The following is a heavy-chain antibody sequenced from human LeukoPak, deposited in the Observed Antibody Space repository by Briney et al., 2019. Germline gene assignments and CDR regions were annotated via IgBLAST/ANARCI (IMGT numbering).Heavy chain of an antibody. CDR2: ISGSGSST. Sequence: PGGSLRLSCAASGFTFSDYAMSWVRQAPGKGLEWVSAISGSGSSTYYADSVKGRFTISKDNSKNTLYLQMNSLRAEDTAVYSCAKDRSSSTSCSNYWGRGTLVTVSS. D-gene: IGHD2-2*01. CDR3: AKDRSSSTSCSNY. J-gene: IGHJ4*02. CDR1: GFTFSDYA. V-gene: IGHV3-23*01.